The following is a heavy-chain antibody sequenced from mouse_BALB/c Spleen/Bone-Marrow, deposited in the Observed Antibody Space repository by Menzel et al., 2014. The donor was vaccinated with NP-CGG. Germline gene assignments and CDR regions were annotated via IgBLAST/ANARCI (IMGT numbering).Heavy chain of an antibody. CDR1: GLTFSTYG. D-gene: IGHD2-4*01. CDR3: VRPYDYGTWFAY. V-gene: IGHV5-6*01. CDR2: ISNGGIYT. Sequence: EVKLVESGGDLVKPGGSLKLSCAASGLTFSTYGMSWVRQTPDKRLEWVAAISNGGIYTYYPDTVKGRFTISRDNAKNTLYLQMSSLKSEDTAMYYCVRPYDYGTWFAYWGQGTLVTVSA. J-gene: IGHJ3*01.